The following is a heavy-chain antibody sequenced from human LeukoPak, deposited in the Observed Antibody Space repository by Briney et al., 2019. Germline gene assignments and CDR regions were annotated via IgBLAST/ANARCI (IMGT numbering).Heavy chain of an antibody. CDR1: GFIFSKYW. J-gene: IGHJ3*02. D-gene: IGHD2-21*01. CDR3: ARDFNPSCGDNCYIDAFDI. CDR2: IKRDGSAI. Sequence: PGGSLRLSCEASGFIFSKYWMTSVRQAPGKGLEWVANIKRDGSAIHYVDSVKGRFTISRDNAKNSLYLQMDSLRAEDTAVYYCARDFNPSCGDNCYIDAFDIWGQGTMVTVSS. V-gene: IGHV3-7*01.